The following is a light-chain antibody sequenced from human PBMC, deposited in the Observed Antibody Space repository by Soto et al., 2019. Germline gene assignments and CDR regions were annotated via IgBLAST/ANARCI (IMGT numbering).Light chain of an antibody. J-gene: IGKJ5*01. CDR1: QSLVHSDGIAY. Sequence: DVVMTQSPLSLPVTLGQPASISCRSNQSLVHSDGIAYFSWFQQRPGRSPRRLIYKVSNRDSGVPDRFCGSGSGTDFALKISRVEADDVGVYYCMQGTHWPSTFGQGTRLEIK. CDR3: MQGTHWPST. CDR2: KVS. V-gene: IGKV2-30*02.